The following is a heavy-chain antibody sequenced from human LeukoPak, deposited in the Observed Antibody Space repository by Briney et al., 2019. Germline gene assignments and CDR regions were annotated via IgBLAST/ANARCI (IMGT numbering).Heavy chain of an antibody. CDR3: ARGNGWYFY. CDR2: MYYRGST. J-gene: IGHJ4*02. Sequence: SETLSLTCSVSDDSITMYYWTWIRQPPGKGLEWIGSMYYRGSTYYNPSLKSRVTISVDTSKNQFSLKLSSVTAADTAVYYCARGNGWYFYWGQGTLVTVSS. V-gene: IGHV4-39*07. CDR1: DDSITMYY. D-gene: IGHD6-19*01.